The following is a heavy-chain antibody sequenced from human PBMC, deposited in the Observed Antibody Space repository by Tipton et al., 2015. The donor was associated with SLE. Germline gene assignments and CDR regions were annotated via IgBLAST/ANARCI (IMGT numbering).Heavy chain of an antibody. D-gene: IGHD3-22*01. CDR3: ARSLGTYYYDSTVAF. V-gene: IGHV4-59*01. CDR2: IFYSGST. J-gene: IGHJ4*02. Sequence: TLSLTCTVSGGSISSYYRSWIRQSPGKGLEWIGYIFYSGSTNYNPSLKSRVTISVDTSKNQFSLKLSSVTAADTAVYYCARSLGTYYYDSTVAFWGQGTLVTVSS. CDR1: GGSISSYY.